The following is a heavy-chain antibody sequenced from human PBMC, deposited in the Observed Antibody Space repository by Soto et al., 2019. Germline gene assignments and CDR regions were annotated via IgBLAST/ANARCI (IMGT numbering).Heavy chain of an antibody. Sequence: SETLSLTCTVSGGSISSYYWSWIRQPPGKGLEWIGYIYYSGSTNYNPSLKSRVTISVDTSKNQFSLKLSSVTAADTAVYYCARVLCSGGSCYLKPGDTLNYFDYWGQGTLVTVSS. D-gene: IGHD2-15*01. CDR2: IYYSGST. CDR3: ARVLCSGGSCYLKPGDTLNYFDY. CDR1: GGSISSYY. J-gene: IGHJ4*02. V-gene: IGHV4-59*01.